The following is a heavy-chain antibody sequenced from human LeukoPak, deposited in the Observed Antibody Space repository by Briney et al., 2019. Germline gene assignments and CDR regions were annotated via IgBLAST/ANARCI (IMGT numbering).Heavy chain of an antibody. J-gene: IGHJ4*02. Sequence: PSETLSLTCTVSGGSISSYYWSWIRQPPGKGLEWIGYIYYSGSTNYNPSLKSRVTISVDTSKNQFSLKLSSVTAADTAVYYCARHGGLYDSSGYYYPVDYWGQGTLVTVSS. D-gene: IGHD3-22*01. CDR1: GGSISSYY. CDR2: IYYSGST. CDR3: ARHGGLYDSSGYYYPVDY. V-gene: IGHV4-59*08.